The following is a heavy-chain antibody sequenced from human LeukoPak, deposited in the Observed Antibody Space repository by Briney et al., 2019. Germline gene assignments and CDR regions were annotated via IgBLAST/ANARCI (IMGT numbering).Heavy chain of an antibody. CDR2: MYTRRSI. CDR3: ARDEMTTGVDY. V-gene: IGHV4-61*02. Sequence: SETLSLTCTVAGGSISSGSYYWSWIRRPAGKGLEWIGRMYTRRSINYNPPRKSRVTISVDTTKNQFSLKLSSATAADTAVYYGARDEMTTGVDYWGQGTLVTVSS. CDR1: GGSISSGSYY. D-gene: IGHD4-17*01. J-gene: IGHJ4*02.